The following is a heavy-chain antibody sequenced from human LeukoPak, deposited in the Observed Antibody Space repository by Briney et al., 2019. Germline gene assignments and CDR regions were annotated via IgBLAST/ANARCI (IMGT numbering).Heavy chain of an antibody. D-gene: IGHD6-6*01. CDR3: ARDGPGGAALDY. V-gene: IGHV1-69*04. Sequence: ASVKVPCKASGGTFSSYAISWVRQAPGQGLEWMGRIIPILGIANYAQKFQGRVTITADKSTGTAYMELSSLRSEDTAVYYCARDGPGGAALDYWGQGTLVTVSS. CDR1: GGTFSSYA. J-gene: IGHJ4*02. CDR2: IIPILGIA.